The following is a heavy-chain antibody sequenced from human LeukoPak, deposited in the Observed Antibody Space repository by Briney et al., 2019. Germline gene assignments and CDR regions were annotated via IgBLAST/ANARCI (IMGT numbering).Heavy chain of an antibody. CDR1: GYSFTNYW. Sequence: GESLKISCKESGYSFTNYWIGWVRQMPGKGLEWMGIIYPGDSDTRYSPSFQGQVTITADKSINTAYLQWNSLKASDTAMYYCASLWTTLLYWGQGTLVTVSS. D-gene: IGHD4-17*01. J-gene: IGHJ4*02. V-gene: IGHV5-51*01. CDR3: ASLWTTLLY. CDR2: IYPGDSDT.